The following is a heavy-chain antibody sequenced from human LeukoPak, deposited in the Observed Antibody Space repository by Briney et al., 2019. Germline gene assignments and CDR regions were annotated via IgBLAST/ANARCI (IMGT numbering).Heavy chain of an antibody. CDR1: GFTFSSYA. D-gene: IGHD3-16*01. CDR2: ISANGRTT. V-gene: IGHV3-23*01. CDR3: ARDQGAWGYGYNFDY. Sequence: PGRSLGLSCAASGFTFSSYAMHWVRQAPGKGLEWVSFISANGRTTFYADSVKGRFTISRDNSKNTLYMQMNSLRAEDTAVYYCARDQGAWGYGYNFDYWGQGTLVTVSS. J-gene: IGHJ4*02.